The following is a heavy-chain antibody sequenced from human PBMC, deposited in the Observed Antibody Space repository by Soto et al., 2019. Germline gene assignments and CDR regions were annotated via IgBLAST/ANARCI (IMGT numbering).Heavy chain of an antibody. V-gene: IGHV4-28*03. D-gene: IGHD3-16*01. J-gene: IGHJ5*02. Sequence: PSETLSLTCAVSGYSISSSNWWGWIRQPPGKGLEWIGYIYYSGTTYYNPSLKSRVTISVDTSRNQFSLKLTSVTAADTAVYYCARASSCAYDSCAFDPWGQGTLVTVSS. CDR3: ARASSCAYDSCAFDP. CDR2: IYYSGTT. CDR1: GYSISSSNW.